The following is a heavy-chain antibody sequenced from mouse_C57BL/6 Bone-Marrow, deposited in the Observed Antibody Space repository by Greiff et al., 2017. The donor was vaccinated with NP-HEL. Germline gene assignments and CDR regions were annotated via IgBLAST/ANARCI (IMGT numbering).Heavy chain of an antibody. Sequence: EVQLQESGPELVKPGASVKMSCKASGYTFTDYNMHWVKQSHGKSLEWIGYINPNNGGTSYNQKFKGKATLTVNKSSSTAYMELRSLTSEDSAVYYCARSGYDYDGFAYWGQGTLVTVSA. CDR3: ARSGYDYDGFAY. CDR2: INPNNGGT. D-gene: IGHD2-4*01. CDR1: GYTFTDYN. V-gene: IGHV1-22*01. J-gene: IGHJ3*01.